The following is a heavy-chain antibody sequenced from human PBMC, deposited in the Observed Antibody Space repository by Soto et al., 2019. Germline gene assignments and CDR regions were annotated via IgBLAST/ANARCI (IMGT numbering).Heavy chain of an antibody. CDR3: ARDSFITMVRGVPNYFDY. CDR1: GFTFSSYS. J-gene: IGHJ4*02. V-gene: IGHV3-21*01. CDR2: ISSSSSYI. D-gene: IGHD3-10*01. Sequence: EVQLVESGGGLVKPGGSLRLSCAASGFTFSSYSMNWVRQAPGKGLEWVSSISSSSSYIYYADSVKGRFTISRDNAKNSLYLQMNSLRAEDTAVYYCARDSFITMVRGVPNYFDYRGQGTLVTVSS.